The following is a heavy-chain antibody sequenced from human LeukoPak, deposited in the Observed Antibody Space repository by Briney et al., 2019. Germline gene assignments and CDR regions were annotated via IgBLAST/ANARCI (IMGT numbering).Heavy chain of an antibody. D-gene: IGHD3-9*01. CDR3: ARVEEGLYVLRYFDRMDV. V-gene: IGHV3-30*04. CDR2: ISYDGSNK. Sequence: AGRSLRLSCAASGFTFSSYAMHWVRQAPGKGLEWVAVISYDGSNKYYVDSVKGRFTISRDNSKNTLYLQMNSLRAEDTAVYYCARVEEGLYVLRYFDRMDVWGKGTTVTVSS. CDR1: GFTFSSYA. J-gene: IGHJ6*04.